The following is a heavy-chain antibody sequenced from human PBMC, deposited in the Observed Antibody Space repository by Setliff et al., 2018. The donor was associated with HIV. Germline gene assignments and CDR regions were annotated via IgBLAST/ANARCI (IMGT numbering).Heavy chain of an antibody. J-gene: IGHJ4*02. D-gene: IGHD1-26*01. V-gene: IGHV3-48*01. CDR3: ARDQLRIPERWDFDF. CDR1: GFVFSDHS. Sequence: GGSLRLSCVGSGFVFSDHSLHWVRQAPGEGLEWLSYISATGTTVSYADSVRGRFIISRDSVRSVLYLQMKSLRVEDTALYYCARDQLRIPERWDFDFWGQGTLVTVSS. CDR2: ISATGTTV.